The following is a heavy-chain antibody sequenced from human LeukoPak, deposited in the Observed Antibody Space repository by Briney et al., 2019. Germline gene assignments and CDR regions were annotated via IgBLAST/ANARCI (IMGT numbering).Heavy chain of an antibody. V-gene: IGHV3-23*01. J-gene: IGHJ4*02. CDR1: GFTFSSYA. D-gene: IGHD6-19*01. Sequence: GGSLRPSCAASGFTFSSYATTWVRQAPGKGLEWVSAITGGGTATYYADSVKGRFTISRDNSKNTLYLQMNSLRAEDTAVYYCAKGQQWPDYWGQGTLVTASS. CDR3: AKGQQWPDY. CDR2: ITGGGTAT.